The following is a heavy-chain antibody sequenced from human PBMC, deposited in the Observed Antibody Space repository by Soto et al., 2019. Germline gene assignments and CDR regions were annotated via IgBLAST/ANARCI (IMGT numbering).Heavy chain of an antibody. CDR2: ISSSSSYT. J-gene: IGHJ4*02. CDR3: ARNLEDSSGLTIDY. Sequence: GGSLRLSCAASGFTFSDYYMIWLRQAPGKGLEWVSYISSSSSYTNYADSVKGRFTISRDNAKNSLYLQMNSLRAEDTALYYCARNLEDSSGLTIDYWGQGTLVTVSS. D-gene: IGHD6-19*01. CDR1: GFTFSDYY. V-gene: IGHV3-11*06.